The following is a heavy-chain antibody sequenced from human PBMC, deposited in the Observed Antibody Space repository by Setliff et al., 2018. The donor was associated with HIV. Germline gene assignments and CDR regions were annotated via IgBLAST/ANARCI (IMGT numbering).Heavy chain of an antibody. D-gene: IGHD3-3*01. Sequence: ASVKVSCKASRSTFNSHTINWVRQAPGQGLDWMGRIIPILGVANYAQRFQGKVTITADKSTSTAYMELTSLRFDDTAMYYCVRGVQSPPHYSYYYMDVWGVGTMVTVSS. J-gene: IGHJ6*03. CDR3: VRGVQSPPHYSYYYMDV. V-gene: IGHV1-69*02. CDR1: RSTFNSHT. CDR2: IIPILGVA.